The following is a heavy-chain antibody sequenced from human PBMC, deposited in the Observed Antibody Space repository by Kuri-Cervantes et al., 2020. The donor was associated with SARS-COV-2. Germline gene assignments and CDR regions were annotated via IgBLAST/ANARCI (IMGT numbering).Heavy chain of an antibody. Sequence: SGTLSLTCAVSGYSISSGYYWGWIRQPPGKGLEWIGSIYHSGSTYYNPSLKSRVTISVVTSKNQFSLKLSSVTAADTAVYYCARLIMRELVWDYWGQGTLVTVSS. V-gene: IGHV4-38-2*01. CDR2: IYHSGST. CDR1: GYSISSGYY. J-gene: IGHJ4*02. CDR3: ARLIMRELVWDY. D-gene: IGHD1-26*01.